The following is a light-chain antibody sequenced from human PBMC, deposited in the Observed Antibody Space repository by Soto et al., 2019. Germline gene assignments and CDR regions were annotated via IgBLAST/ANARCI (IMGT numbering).Light chain of an antibody. Sequence: DIQMTQSPSTLSASIGDRVTITCRASQAINNWLAWYQQKPGKAPNLLIFDASSLEGGVPSRFSGSGSGTEFTLTISSLQRDDFATYYCQQYNNWPRTFGQGTKVDIK. CDR2: DAS. CDR1: QAINNW. V-gene: IGKV1-5*01. J-gene: IGKJ1*01. CDR3: QQYNNWPRT.